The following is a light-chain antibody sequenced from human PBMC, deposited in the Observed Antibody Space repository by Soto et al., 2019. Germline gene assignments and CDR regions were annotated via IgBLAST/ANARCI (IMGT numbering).Light chain of an antibody. V-gene: IGKV4-1*01. CDR1: QSVFYKSNNKHY. J-gene: IGKJ4*01. Sequence: DIVMTQSPDSLAVSLGERATINGKPSQSVFYKSNNKHYLAWYQHKPGQPPRLLIYWASTRKSGVPDRLIGSRSRKSFTLTISSLEPEDAAAYYCQQYYSTPLTFGGGTQVEIK. CDR3: QQYYSTPLT. CDR2: WAS.